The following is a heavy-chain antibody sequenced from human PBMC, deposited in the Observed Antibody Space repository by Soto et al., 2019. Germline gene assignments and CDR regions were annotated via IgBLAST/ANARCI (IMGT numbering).Heavy chain of an antibody. CDR3: AREDYSTSSGFDP. CDR1: GGSITSHY. Sequence: PSETLSLTCSVSGGSITSHYWTWIRQPPGKGLEWIGNIFYSGSTNYNPSLQSRVTMSIDRSTNQFSLRLNFLTAADTAVYYCAREDYSTSSGFDPWGQGTLVTVSS. J-gene: IGHJ5*02. CDR2: IFYSGST. D-gene: IGHD6-6*01. V-gene: IGHV4-59*11.